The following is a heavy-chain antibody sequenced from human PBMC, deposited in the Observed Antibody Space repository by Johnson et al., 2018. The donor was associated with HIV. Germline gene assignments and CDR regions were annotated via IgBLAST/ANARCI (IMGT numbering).Heavy chain of an antibody. V-gene: IGHV3-30*04. CDR1: GFTFNNYP. J-gene: IGHJ3*02. CDR3: AKDLVFYVPRSESYYKVFFAFDI. Sequence: VQLVESGGGVVQPGRSLRLSCTTSGFTFNNYPMHWVRQAPGKGLEWVAVISFDGSNKYYADSVKGRFTISRDNSKNTVYLQMNSLRPEDTAVYYCAKDLVFYVPRSESYYKVFFAFDIWGQGTMVTVSS. D-gene: IGHD3-10*01. CDR2: ISFDGSNK.